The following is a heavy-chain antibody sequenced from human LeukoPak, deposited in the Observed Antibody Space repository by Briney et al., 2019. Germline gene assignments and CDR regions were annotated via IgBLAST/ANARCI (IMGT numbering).Heavy chain of an antibody. Sequence: ASVKVSCKACGYTFTSYGISWVRQAPGQGLEWMGWISAYNGNTNYAQKLQGRVTVTTDTSTSTAYMELRSLRSDDTAVYYCATTGASYDILTDFDYWGQGTLVTVSS. V-gene: IGHV1-18*01. CDR1: GYTFTSYG. J-gene: IGHJ4*02. CDR2: ISAYNGNT. CDR3: ATTGASYDILTDFDY. D-gene: IGHD3-9*01.